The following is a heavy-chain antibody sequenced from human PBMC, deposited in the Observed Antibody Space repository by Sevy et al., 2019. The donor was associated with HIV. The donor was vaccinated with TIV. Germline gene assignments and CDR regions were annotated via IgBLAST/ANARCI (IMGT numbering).Heavy chain of an antibody. CDR2: ISGSGGST. CDR3: AKVPWFGELLGYYFDY. Sequence: GGSLRLSCAASGFTFSSYAMSWVRQAPGKGLEWVSDISGSGGSTYYADSVKGRFTISRDNSKNTLYLQMNSPRAEDTAVYYCAKVPWFGELLGYYFDYWGQGTLVTVSS. CDR1: GFTFSSYA. D-gene: IGHD3-10*01. V-gene: IGHV3-23*01. J-gene: IGHJ4*02.